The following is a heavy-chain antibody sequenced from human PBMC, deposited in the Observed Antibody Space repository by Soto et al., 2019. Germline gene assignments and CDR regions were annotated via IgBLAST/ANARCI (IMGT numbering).Heavy chain of an antibody. Sequence: ASVKVSCKASGYTFTGYYMHWVRQAPGQGLEWVGWINPNSGGTNYAQKFQGRVTMTRDTSISTAYMELSRLRSDDTAVYYCARVRSITMIVVVINDAFDIWGQGTMVTVSS. CDR2: INPNSGGT. V-gene: IGHV1-2*02. CDR3: ARVRSITMIVVVINDAFDI. J-gene: IGHJ3*02. CDR1: GYTFTGYY. D-gene: IGHD3-22*01.